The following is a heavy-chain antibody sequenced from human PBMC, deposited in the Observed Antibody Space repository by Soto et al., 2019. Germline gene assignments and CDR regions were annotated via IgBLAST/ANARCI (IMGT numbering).Heavy chain of an antibody. D-gene: IGHD2-15*01. CDR1: GYTFTSYG. J-gene: IGHJ6*02. V-gene: IGHV1-18*04. Sequence: ASVKVSCKASGYTFTSYGISWVRQAPGQGLEWMGWISAYNGNTNYAQKLQGRVTMTTDTSTSTAYMELRRLRSDDTAVYYCARDLQYCSGGSCSHYYYYCMDVWGQGTTVTVSS. CDR2: ISAYNGNT. CDR3: ARDLQYCSGGSCSHYYYYCMDV.